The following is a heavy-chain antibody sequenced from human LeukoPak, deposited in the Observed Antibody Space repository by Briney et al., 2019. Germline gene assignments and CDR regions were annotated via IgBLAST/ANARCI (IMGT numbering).Heavy chain of an antibody. CDR3: ARETCTTCYTYSYYYYMDV. D-gene: IGHD2-2*01. J-gene: IGHJ6*03. Sequence: GGSLRLSCAASGFTFSSYWMSWVRQAPGKGLEWVSSISSSSSYIYYTDSVKGRFTISRDNAKKSLYLQMNSLSAEDTALYYCARETCTTCYTYSYYYYMDVWGKGTTVTVSS. V-gene: IGHV3-21*01. CDR1: GFTFSSYW. CDR2: ISSSSSYI.